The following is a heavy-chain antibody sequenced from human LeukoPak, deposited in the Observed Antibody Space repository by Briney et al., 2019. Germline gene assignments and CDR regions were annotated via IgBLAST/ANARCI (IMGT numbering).Heavy chain of an antibody. CDR3: ARRTYNWNEYYFDY. D-gene: IGHD1-1*01. CDR1: GGSISSYY. Sequence: SETLSLTCTVSGGSISSYYWSWIRQPPGKGLEWIGYIYYSGSTNYNPSLKGRVTISVDTSKNQFSLKLSSVTAADTAVYYCARRTYNWNEYYFDYWGQGTLVTVSS. CDR2: IYYSGST. J-gene: IGHJ4*02. V-gene: IGHV4-59*08.